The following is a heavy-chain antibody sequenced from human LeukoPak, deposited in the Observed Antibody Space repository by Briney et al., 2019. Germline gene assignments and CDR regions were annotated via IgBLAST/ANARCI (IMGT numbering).Heavy chain of an antibody. CDR2: IYPGDSET. CDR1: GYSFTTHW. CDR3: ARRLYGGRSLVYFDH. D-gene: IGHD4-23*01. J-gene: IGHJ4*02. Sequence: GESLKISCQASGYSFTTHWIGWVRRMPGRGLEWLGIIYPGDSETKYSPSFEGQVTMSVDRSTNTTYLQWISLKASDTAMYYCARRLYGGRSLVYFDHWGRGTQVTVSS. V-gene: IGHV5-51*01.